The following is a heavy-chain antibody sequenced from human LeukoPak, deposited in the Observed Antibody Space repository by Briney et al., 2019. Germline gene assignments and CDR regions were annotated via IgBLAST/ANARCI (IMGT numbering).Heavy chain of an antibody. D-gene: IGHD1-1*01. V-gene: IGHV1-2*02. J-gene: IGHJ4*02. Sequence: GASVKVSCKASGYTFSGYYIHWVRQAPGQGLEWMGWFNPNSGATSYAQKFQGGVTMTSDTSITTFYMEVNRLTSDDTAVYFCARYNWNDVVSALDYWGQGTLVTVSS. CDR3: ARYNWNDVVSALDY. CDR1: GYTFSGYY. CDR2: FNPNSGAT.